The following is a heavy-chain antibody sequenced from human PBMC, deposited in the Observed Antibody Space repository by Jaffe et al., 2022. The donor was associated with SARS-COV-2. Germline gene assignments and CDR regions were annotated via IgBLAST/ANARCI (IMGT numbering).Heavy chain of an antibody. CDR1: GGSFSGYY. V-gene: IGHV4-34*01. CDR2: INHSGST. Sequence: QVQLQQWGAGLLKPSETLSLTCAVYGGSFSGYYWSWIRQPPGKGLEWIGEINHSGSTNYNPSLKSRVTISVDTSKNQFSLKLSSVTAADTAVYYCARARPQHGSGSYTQYYYYYMDVWGKGTTVTVSS. J-gene: IGHJ6*03. CDR3: ARARPQHGSGSYTQYYYYYMDV. D-gene: IGHD3-10*01.